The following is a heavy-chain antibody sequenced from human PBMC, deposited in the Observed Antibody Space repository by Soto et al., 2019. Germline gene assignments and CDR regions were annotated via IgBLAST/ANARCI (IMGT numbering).Heavy chain of an antibody. CDR1: GYTFFTYD. CDR3: ARHHGPTTSENWFDT. J-gene: IGHJ5*02. V-gene: IGHV1-18*01. Sequence: QVHLVQAGVEVKTPGASVKVSCQASGYTFFTYDISWVRQAPGQGLEWMGWISNYSGDTKYAQKLQGRVTMTTDTSTTTAYLELRSLRSDDTTVYYCARHHGPTTSENWFDTWGQVTLVTVSS. CDR2: ISNYSGDT. D-gene: IGHD5-12*01.